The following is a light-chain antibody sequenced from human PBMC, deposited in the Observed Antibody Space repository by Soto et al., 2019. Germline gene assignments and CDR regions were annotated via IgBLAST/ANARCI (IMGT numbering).Light chain of an antibody. Sequence: QSVLTQTASVSGSPGQSITMSCTGTSSDVGGYNFVSWYQQHPGKAPKLIVHEVANRLSGVSGGFSGSKSGNTAFLTISGLQAEDDAVYYCCSHSSSITWMFGGGTKLTVL. CDR3: CSHSSSITWM. J-gene: IGLJ3*02. CDR2: EVA. V-gene: IGLV2-14*03. CDR1: SSDVGGYNF.